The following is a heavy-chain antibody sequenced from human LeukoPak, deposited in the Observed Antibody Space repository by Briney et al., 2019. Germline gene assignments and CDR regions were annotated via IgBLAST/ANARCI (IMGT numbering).Heavy chain of an antibody. J-gene: IGHJ4*02. Sequence: SETLSLTCAAYGGSFSGYYWSWIRQPPGKGLEWIGEINHSGSTNYNPSLKSRVTISVDTSKNQFSLKLSSVTAADTAVYYCAVDYASFDYWGQGTLVTVSS. CDR3: AVDYASFDY. V-gene: IGHV4-34*01. CDR1: GGSFSGYY. D-gene: IGHD4/OR15-4a*01. CDR2: INHSGST.